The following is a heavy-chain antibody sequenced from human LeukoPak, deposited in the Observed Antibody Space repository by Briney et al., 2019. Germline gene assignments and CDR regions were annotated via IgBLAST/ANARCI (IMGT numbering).Heavy chain of an antibody. CDR3: AKPPRARIATTGFDY. J-gene: IGHJ4*02. V-gene: IGHV3-23*01. CDR2: IGYGGADS. CDR1: GFTLSSYE. Sequence: GGSLRLSCTVPGFTLSSYEMTWFRQAPGKGLEWVSSIGYGGADSHYADSVKGRFTISRDNSKNTLYLQMNSLRAEDTAVYYCAKPPRARIATTGFDYWGQETLVTVSS. D-gene: IGHD6-13*01.